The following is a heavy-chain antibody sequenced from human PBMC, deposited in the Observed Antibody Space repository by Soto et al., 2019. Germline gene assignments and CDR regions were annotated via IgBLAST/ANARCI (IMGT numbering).Heavy chain of an antibody. J-gene: IGHJ5*02. V-gene: IGHV1-69*13. Sequence: GASVKVSCKASGGTFSSYAISWVRQAPGQGLEWMGGIIPIFGTANYAQKFQGRVTITADESTSTAYMELSSLRSEDTAVYYCARDSDWNYHNWFDPWGQGTLVTVSS. CDR1: GGTFSSYA. CDR3: ARDSDWNYHNWFDP. CDR2: IIPIFGTA. D-gene: IGHD1-7*01.